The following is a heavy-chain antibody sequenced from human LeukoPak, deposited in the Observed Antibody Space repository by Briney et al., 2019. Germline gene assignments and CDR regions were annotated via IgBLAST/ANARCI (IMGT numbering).Heavy chain of an antibody. CDR3: ATLEVPAAMIDAFHI. CDR1: GFTFSSYS. CDR2: ISSSSSSI. Sequence: PGGSLRLSCAASGFTFSSYSMNWVRQAPGKGLEWVSYISSSSSSIYYADSVKGRFTISRDNAKNSLYLQMNSLRAEDTAVYYCATLEVPAAMIDAFHIWGQGTMVTVSS. J-gene: IGHJ3*02. D-gene: IGHD2-2*01. V-gene: IGHV3-48*01.